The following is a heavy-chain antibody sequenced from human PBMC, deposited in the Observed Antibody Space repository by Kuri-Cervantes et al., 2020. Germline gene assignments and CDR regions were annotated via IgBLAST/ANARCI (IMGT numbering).Heavy chain of an antibody. Sequence: ASVKVSCKTSGYSFSNYGISWVRQAPGQGLEWMAWISAYKGDTKYAPKFQDRVTMTTDTSTNTAYMYLTSLTFDDTAVYYCARDSCGHNCYNSDKYYYMDVWGKGTTVTVSS. D-gene: IGHD2-21*02. J-gene: IGHJ6*03. CDR3: ARDSCGHNCYNSDKYYYMDV. CDR1: GYSFSNYG. CDR2: ISAYKGDT. V-gene: IGHV1-18*01.